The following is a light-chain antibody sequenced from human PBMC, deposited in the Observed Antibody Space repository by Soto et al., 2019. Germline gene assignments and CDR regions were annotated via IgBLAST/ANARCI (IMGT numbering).Light chain of an antibody. Sequence: QSALTQPASVSGSPGQSITISCTGTSRDIGNYNYVSWYQHHPGKAPKLIIYEVTDRPSGVSKRFSASKSGNTASLTISGLQAEDEADYYCSSYTTTTTVIFGGGTKLTVL. CDR1: SRDIGNYNY. J-gene: IGLJ2*01. CDR3: SSYTTTTTVI. V-gene: IGLV2-14*01. CDR2: EVT.